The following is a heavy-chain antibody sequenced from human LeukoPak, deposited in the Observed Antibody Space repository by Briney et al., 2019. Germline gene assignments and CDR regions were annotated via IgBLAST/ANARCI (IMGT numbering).Heavy chain of an antibody. V-gene: IGHV3-23*01. CDR3: ARDSGYNAFDY. CDR1: GFTFSSYA. Sequence: GGSLRLSCVVSGFTFSSYAMSWVRQAPGKGLEWVSDISGRAGTTYYADSVKGRFTISRDNAKNSLYLQMNSLRAEDTAMYYCARDSGYNAFDYWGQGTLVTVSS. J-gene: IGHJ4*02. CDR2: ISGRAGTT. D-gene: IGHD5-12*01.